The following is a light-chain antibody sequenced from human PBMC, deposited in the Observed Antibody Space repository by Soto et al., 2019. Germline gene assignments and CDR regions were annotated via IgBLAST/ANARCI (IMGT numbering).Light chain of an antibody. J-gene: IGKJ2*01. CDR1: QSVRNSY. Sequence: EILLTQSPGTLYLSPGERATLSCRASQSVRNSYLAWYQQKPGQAPRLLIYGASGRATGIPNRFSGSGSGTDFTLTISRLEPEDVAVYYCQQYGSSPYTFGQGTKLEI. V-gene: IGKV3-20*01. CDR3: QQYGSSPYT. CDR2: GAS.